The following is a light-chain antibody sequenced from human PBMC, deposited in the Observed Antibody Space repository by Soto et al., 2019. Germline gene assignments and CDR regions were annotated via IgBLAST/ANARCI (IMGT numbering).Light chain of an antibody. CDR1: QSVSNN. J-gene: IGKJ4*01. V-gene: IGKV3D-15*01. CDR3: QQYNYWPPLT. Sequence: EIVMTQSPATLSVYPGERATLSCRASQSVSNNLAWYQQKPGQAPRLLIYGASTRATGIPARFSGSGSGTEFTLTISSLQSEDFAVYYCQQYNYWPPLTFGGGTKVEIK. CDR2: GAS.